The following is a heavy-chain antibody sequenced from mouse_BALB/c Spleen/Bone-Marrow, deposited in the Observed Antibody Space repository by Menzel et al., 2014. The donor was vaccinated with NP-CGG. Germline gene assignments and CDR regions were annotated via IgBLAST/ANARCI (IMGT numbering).Heavy chain of an antibody. D-gene: IGHD4-1*01. V-gene: IGHV1-69*01. Sequence: QVQLQQSGAELVMPGASVKMSCKASGYTFTDYWMHWVKQRPGQGLEWIGAIDTSDSYTSYNQKFKGKATLTVDESSSTAYMQLSSLTAEDAAVYYSARVTGWYFDVWGAGTTVTVSS. J-gene: IGHJ1*01. CDR1: GYTFTDYW. CDR3: ARVTGWYFDV. CDR2: IDTSDSYT.